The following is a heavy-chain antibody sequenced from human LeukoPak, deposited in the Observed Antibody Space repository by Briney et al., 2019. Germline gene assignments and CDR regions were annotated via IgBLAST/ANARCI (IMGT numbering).Heavy chain of an antibody. CDR1: GGSISSYY. J-gene: IGHJ4*02. CDR3: ASAARSSGWGSFDY. Sequence: PSETLSLTCTVYGGSISSYYWSWIRQPPEKGLEWIGDISYSGSTHYNPSLKSRVTISVDTSKNQLSLKLSSVTAADTAVYYCASAARSSGWGSFDYWGQGTLVTVSS. CDR2: ISYSGST. V-gene: IGHV4-59*01. D-gene: IGHD6-19*01.